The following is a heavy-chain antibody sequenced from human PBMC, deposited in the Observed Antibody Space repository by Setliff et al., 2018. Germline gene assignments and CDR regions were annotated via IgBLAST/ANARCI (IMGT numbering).Heavy chain of an antibody. CDR1: GYTFTSYD. CDR3: ARGRHPPWSGYPYYYMDV. V-gene: IGHV1-46*01. Sequence: ASVKVSCKASGYTFTSYDINWVRQAPGQGLEWMGIINPSGGSTSYAQKFQGRVTMTRDTSTSTVYMELSSLRSEDTAVYYCARGRHPPWSGYPYYYMDVWGKGTTVTVSS. J-gene: IGHJ6*03. CDR2: INPSGGST. D-gene: IGHD3-3*01.